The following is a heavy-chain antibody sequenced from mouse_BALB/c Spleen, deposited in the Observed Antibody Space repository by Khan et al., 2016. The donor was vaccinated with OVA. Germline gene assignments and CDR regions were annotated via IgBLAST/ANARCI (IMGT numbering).Heavy chain of an antibody. J-gene: IGHJ3*01. CDR3: VRDGAYHRNDGWFAY. CDR2: INPSNGYT. V-gene: IGHV1-4*01. Sequence: QIQLVQSGAELARPGASVKMSCKASGYTFTSYTIHWIKKRPGQGLEWIGYINPSNGYTNYNQKFKDKATLTTDKSSTTAYLQLSSLISDDSAVYNCVRDGAYHRNDGWFAYWGQGTLVTVSA. CDR1: GYTFTSYT. D-gene: IGHD2-14*01.